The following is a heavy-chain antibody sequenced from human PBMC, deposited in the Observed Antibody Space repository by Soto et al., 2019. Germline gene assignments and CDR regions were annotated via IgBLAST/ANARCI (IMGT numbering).Heavy chain of an antibody. V-gene: IGHV1-69*13. CDR1: GGTFSSHS. CDR3: ATGSFTSTGGRIGYHYNAMDV. CDR2: IIPIFGPA. J-gene: IGHJ6*02. Sequence: SVKVSCKSSGGTFSSHSINWVRQAPGQGLEWMGGIIPIFGPANFPKKFQGRVTITADESTTTAYMELSSLTSEDTAVYYCATGSFTSTGGRIGYHYNAMDVWGQGTTVTVSS. D-gene: IGHD1-1*01.